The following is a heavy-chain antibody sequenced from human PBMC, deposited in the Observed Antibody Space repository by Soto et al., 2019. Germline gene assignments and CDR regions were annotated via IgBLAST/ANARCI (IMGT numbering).Heavy chain of an antibody. Sequence: QVQLVQSGAEVKKPGSSVKVSCKASGGTFSSYAISWVRQAPGQGLEWMGGIIPIFGTANYAQKFQGRVTIAADESTGTAYRELSSLRSEDTAVDYCARDGYNYYGMDVWGQGTTVTVSS. J-gene: IGHJ6*02. CDR2: IIPIFGTA. CDR1: GGTFSSYA. CDR3: ARDGYNYYGMDV. V-gene: IGHV1-69*12.